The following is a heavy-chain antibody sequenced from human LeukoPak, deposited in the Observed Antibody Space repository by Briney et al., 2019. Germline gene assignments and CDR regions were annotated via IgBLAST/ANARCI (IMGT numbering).Heavy chain of an antibody. CDR1: GYTFTGYW. Sequence: ASVKLSCKAFGYTFTGYWMHWVRQAPGQGPEWMGVLSPSGGSTIYAQKFKGRVTLTRDMSTSTDYLELSSLRSEDTAVYYCARDGKRGYYDFWSGSPNWFDPWGQGTLVTVSS. CDR2: LSPSGGST. CDR3: ARDGKRGYYDFWSGSPNWFDP. V-gene: IGHV1-46*01. J-gene: IGHJ5*02. D-gene: IGHD3-3*01.